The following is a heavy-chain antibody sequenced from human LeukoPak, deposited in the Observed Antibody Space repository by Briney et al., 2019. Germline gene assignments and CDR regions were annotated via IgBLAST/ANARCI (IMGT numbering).Heavy chain of an antibody. CDR1: GGSISGYY. Sequence: SETLSLTCTVSGGSISGYYWSWIRQPPGKGLEWVGYISYSGSTNYNPSLKSRVTISVDTSKNQFSLKLSSVTAADTAVYYCARLYSSPVSPTNWFDPWGQGTLVTVSS. CDR3: ARLYSSPVSPTNWFDP. V-gene: IGHV4-59*12. D-gene: IGHD6-13*01. J-gene: IGHJ5*02. CDR2: ISYSGST.